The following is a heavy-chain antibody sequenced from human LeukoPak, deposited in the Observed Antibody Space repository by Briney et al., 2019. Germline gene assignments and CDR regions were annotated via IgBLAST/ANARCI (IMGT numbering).Heavy chain of an antibody. CDR3: ASVIYDILTRLDYYFGMDV. D-gene: IGHD3-9*01. V-gene: IGHV1-2*02. J-gene: IGHJ6*02. CDR1: GYTFTGYY. Sequence: ASVKVSCKASGYTFTGYYMHWVRQAPGQGLEWMGWINPNSGGTNYAQKFQGRVTMTRDSSISTAYMELSRLRSDDKAVYYCASVIYDILTRLDYYFGMDVWGQGTTVTVSS. CDR2: INPNSGGT.